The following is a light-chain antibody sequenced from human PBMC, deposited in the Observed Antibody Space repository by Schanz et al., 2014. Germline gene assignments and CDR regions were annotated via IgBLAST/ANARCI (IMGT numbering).Light chain of an antibody. Sequence: EIVLTQSPGTLSLSPGEGATLSCRASQYVSSSYLAWYQQRPAQAPRLLIYGASSRATGIPARFSGSGSRTDFTLTISSLEPEDFAVYYCQQRSNWPPMYSFGQGTKLEIK. V-gene: IGKV3D-20*02. CDR2: GAS. CDR3: QQRSNWPPMYS. CDR1: QYVSSSY. J-gene: IGKJ2*03.